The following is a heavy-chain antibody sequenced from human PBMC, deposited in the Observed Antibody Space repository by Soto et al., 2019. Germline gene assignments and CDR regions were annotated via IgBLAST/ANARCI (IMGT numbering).Heavy chain of an antibody. J-gene: IGHJ4*02. CDR3: AKYKVEVRYDYPPLEY. CDR1: GFTFRSSA. Sequence: SLRLCCAASGFTFRSSAVIGVHPPPWKWLEWVSCISGSCGSTYYADSVKGRFTISRDNFKNTLFLQMKSLRAEDTAVYYCAKYKVEVRYDYPPLEYWSQGTLVTVSS. V-gene: IGHV3-23*01. D-gene: IGHD5-12*01. CDR2: ISGSCGST.